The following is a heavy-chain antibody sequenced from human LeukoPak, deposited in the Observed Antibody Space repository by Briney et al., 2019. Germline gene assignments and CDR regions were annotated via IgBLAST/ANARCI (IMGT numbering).Heavy chain of an antibody. CDR1: GYTFRDFG. J-gene: IGHJ4*02. Sequence: GASVKVSCNASGYTFRDFGISWVRQAPGQGLEWMGWITTYNGNTNYIQKLQGRVTMTTDTSTSTAYMELRSLRSDDTAVYYCARGPYYDSWSGAGYWGQGTLVTVSS. D-gene: IGHD3-3*01. CDR3: ARGPYYDSWSGAGY. V-gene: IGHV1-18*01. CDR2: ITTYNGNT.